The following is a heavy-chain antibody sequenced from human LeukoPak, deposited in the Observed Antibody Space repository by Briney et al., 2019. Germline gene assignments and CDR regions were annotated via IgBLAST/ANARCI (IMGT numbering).Heavy chain of an antibody. CDR1: GFTIYSNY. J-gene: IGHJ4*02. D-gene: IGHD3-10*01. V-gene: IGHV3-66*01. Sequence: GGSLRLSGTASGFTIYSNYISWVRRAPGKGLEWVSIIHNDDRTYYADSVKGRFTISRDNSKNTVYLQMNSLRVEDTAIYYCLQFAYWGQGTLVTVSS. CDR2: IHNDDRT. CDR3: LQFAY.